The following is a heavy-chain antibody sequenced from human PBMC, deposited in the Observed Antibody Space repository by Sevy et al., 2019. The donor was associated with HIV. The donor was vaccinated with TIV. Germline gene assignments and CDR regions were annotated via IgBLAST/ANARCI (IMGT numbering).Heavy chain of an antibody. CDR1: GFTFSSYA. Sequence: GGSLRLSCAASGFTFSSYAMSWVRQAPGKGLEWVSAISGSGGSTYYADSVKGRFTISRDNSKNTLYQQMNSLRAEDTAVYYCAKERRTQSAVVATISPDDYWGQGTLVTVSS. J-gene: IGHJ4*02. CDR2: ISGSGGST. V-gene: IGHV3-23*01. D-gene: IGHD5-12*01. CDR3: AKERRTQSAVVATISPDDY.